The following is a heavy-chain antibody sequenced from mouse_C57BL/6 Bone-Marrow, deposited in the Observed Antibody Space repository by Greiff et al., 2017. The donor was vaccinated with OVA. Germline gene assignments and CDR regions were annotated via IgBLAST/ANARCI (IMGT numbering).Heavy chain of an antibody. CDR2: IYPRSGNT. D-gene: IGHD1-1*01. J-gene: IGHJ2*01. Sequence: QVQLQQSGAELARPGASVKLSCKASGYTFTSYGISWVKQSTGQGLEWIGEIYPRSGNTYYNEKFKGKATLTAAKSSSTAYMELRSLTSEKSAVYICARCGYYGSSYLDYWGQGTTLTVSS. CDR3: ARCGYYGSSYLDY. V-gene: IGHV1-81*01. CDR1: GYTFTSYG.